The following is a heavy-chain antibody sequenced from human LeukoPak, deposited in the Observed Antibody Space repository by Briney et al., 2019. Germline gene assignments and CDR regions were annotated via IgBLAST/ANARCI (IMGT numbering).Heavy chain of an antibody. J-gene: IGHJ6*02. V-gene: IGHV1-8*01. CDR1: GYTFTSYD. D-gene: IGHD6-19*01. CDR3: ARRGSIAVAGQLFYYYYGMDV. CDR2: MNPNSGNT. Sequence: ASVKVSCKASGYTFTSYDINWVRRATGQGLEWMGWMNPNSGNTGYAQKFQGRVTMTRNTSISTAYMELSSLRSEDTAVYYCARRGSIAVAGQLFYYYYGMDVWGQGTTVTVSS.